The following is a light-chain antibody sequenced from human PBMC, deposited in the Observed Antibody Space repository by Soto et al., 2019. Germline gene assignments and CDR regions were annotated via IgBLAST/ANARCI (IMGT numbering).Light chain of an antibody. CDR1: QRISTH. Sequence: DLQMTQSPSSLAASVADRLTLTCRASQRISTHLNWYKQKLGKAPNXXSYAAYNLQSGLPSRFSGSGSGTDFTLTISSLKPEDFATYYCQQSYSTPRTFGQGTKVDIK. V-gene: IGKV1-39*01. CDR3: QQSYSTPRT. CDR2: AAY. J-gene: IGKJ1*01.